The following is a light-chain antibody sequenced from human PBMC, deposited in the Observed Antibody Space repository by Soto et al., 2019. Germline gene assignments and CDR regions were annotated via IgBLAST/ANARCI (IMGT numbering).Light chain of an antibody. CDR1: QSVSNN. J-gene: IGKJ1*01. V-gene: IGKV3-15*01. Sequence: ILMTQSPATLSVSPGERATLSCRASQSVSNNLAWYHQKPGQAPRLLIYDASTRATGIPARFSGRGSGTEFTLTISGLQSEYFAVYYCQQYNNWHPWTFGHGTKVEIK. CDR3: QQYNNWHPWT. CDR2: DAS.